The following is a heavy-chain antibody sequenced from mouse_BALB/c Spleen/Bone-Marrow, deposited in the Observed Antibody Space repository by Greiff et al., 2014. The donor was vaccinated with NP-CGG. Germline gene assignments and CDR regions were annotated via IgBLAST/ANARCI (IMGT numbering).Heavy chain of an antibody. Sequence: EVHLVESGAELVKPGASVKLSCTASGFNIKDTYMHWVKQRPEQGLEWIGRIDPANGNTKYDPKFQGKATITADTSSNTAYLQLSSLTSEDTAVYYCARKDGYSSGRFDVWGAGTTVTVSS. D-gene: IGHD2-3*01. CDR1: GFNIKDTY. CDR2: IDPANGNT. V-gene: IGHV14-3*02. CDR3: ARKDGYSSGRFDV. J-gene: IGHJ1*01.